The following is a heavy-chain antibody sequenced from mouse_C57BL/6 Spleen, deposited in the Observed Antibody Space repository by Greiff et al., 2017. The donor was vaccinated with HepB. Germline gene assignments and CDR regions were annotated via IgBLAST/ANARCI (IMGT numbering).Heavy chain of an antibody. CDR3: ARGYY. J-gene: IGHJ2*01. CDR1: GFTFSSYA. Sequence: VQLKESGGGLVKPGGSLKLSCAASGFTFSSYAMSGVRQTPEKRLEWVATISDGGSYTYYPDNVKGRFTISRDNAKNNLYLQMSHLKSEDTAMYYCARGYYWGQGTTLTVSS. V-gene: IGHV5-4*01. CDR2: ISDGGSYT.